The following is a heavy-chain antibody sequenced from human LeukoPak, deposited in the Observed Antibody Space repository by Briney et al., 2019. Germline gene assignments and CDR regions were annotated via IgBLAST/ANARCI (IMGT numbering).Heavy chain of an antibody. D-gene: IGHD3-10*01. CDR3: AKERTGRGWFDP. CDR2: ISYDGSNK. CDR1: GFTFSSYA. Sequence: PGGSLRLSCAASGFTFSSYAMHWVRQAPGKGLEWVAVISYDGSNKYYADSVKGRFTISRDNSKNTLYLQMNSLRAEDTAVYYCAKERTGRGWFDPWGQGTLVTVSS. J-gene: IGHJ5*02. V-gene: IGHV3-30*04.